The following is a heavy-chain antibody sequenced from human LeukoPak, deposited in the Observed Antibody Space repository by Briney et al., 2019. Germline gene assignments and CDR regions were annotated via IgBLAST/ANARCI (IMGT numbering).Heavy chain of an antibody. D-gene: IGHD3-10*01. V-gene: IGHV3-23*01. Sequence: PGGSLRLSCAASGFTFSSYAMSWVRQAPGKGLEWVSAISGSGGSTYYADSVKGRFTISRDNAKNSLYLQMNSLRAEDTAVYYCARALITMVRGGHDAFDIWGQGTMVTVSS. CDR2: ISGSGGST. CDR3: ARALITMVRGGHDAFDI. J-gene: IGHJ3*02. CDR1: GFTFSSYA.